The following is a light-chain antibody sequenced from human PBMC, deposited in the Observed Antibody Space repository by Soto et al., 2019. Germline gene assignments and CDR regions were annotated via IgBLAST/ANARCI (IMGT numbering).Light chain of an antibody. CDR3: QQYNYWPPWT. Sequence: EIVMTQSPVTLSVSPGERATLSCRASQSVRNNLAWYQQKPGQAPRLLMYDASTRATGIPARFSGSGSGTEFTLTISSLQSEDFAVYYCQQYNYWPPWTFGQGTKVEIK. CDR2: DAS. CDR1: QSVRNN. V-gene: IGKV3-15*01. J-gene: IGKJ1*01.